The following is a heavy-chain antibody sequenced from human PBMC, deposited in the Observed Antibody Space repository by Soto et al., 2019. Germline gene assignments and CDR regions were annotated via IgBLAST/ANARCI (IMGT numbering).Heavy chain of an antibody. D-gene: IGHD6-19*01. V-gene: IGHV4-34*01. Sequence: QVQVQQWGAGLLKPSETLSLTCGVHGGSFSGYYWIWIRQPPGKGLEWIGEINHIGGINYNPSLESRVTISADTSKNQFSLKLTSVTAADTAVYFCARGPHSDWPIPAYWGQGALVTVSS. CDR1: GGSFSGYY. CDR3: ARGPHSDWPIPAY. CDR2: INHIGGI. J-gene: IGHJ4*02.